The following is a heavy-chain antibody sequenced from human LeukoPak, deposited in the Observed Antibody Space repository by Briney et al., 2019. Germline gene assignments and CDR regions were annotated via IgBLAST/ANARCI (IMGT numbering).Heavy chain of an antibody. CDR2: SYNSGST. CDR3: ARGPVHYDILTGYFVYFDY. Sequence: SETLSLTCTVSGGSISNYYWSWIRQPPGKGLEYIGYSYNSGSTNYNPSLKSRVTISVDTSKNQFSLKLSSVTAADTAVYYCARGPVHYDILTGYFVYFDYWGQGTLVTVSS. D-gene: IGHD3-9*01. V-gene: IGHV4-59*01. J-gene: IGHJ4*02. CDR1: GGSISNYY.